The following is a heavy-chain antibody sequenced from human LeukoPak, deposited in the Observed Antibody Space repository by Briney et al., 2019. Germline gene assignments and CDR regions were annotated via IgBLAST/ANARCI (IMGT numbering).Heavy chain of an antibody. Sequence: GRSLRLSCAASGFTFNSYAMHWVRQAPGKGLEWVAVISYDGSNKNHAGSVKGRVTISGDNSKNTLFLQMNSLRVEDTAVHYCARGGTEIYYRYYGMDVWGQGTTVTVSS. D-gene: IGHD3-22*01. CDR1: GFTFNSYA. CDR2: ISYDGSNK. CDR3: ARGGTEIYYRYYGMDV. J-gene: IGHJ6*02. V-gene: IGHV3-30*04.